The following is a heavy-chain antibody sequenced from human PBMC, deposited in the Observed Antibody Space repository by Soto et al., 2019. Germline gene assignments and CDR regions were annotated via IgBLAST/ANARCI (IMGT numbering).Heavy chain of an antibody. CDR1: GFTFSSYS. J-gene: IGHJ6*03. V-gene: IGHV3-21*01. CDR2: ISSSSSYI. CDR3: ARDTQLLLVRSGDYMDV. Sequence: GGSLRLSCAASGFTFSSYSMNWVRQAPGKGLEWVSSISSSSSYIYYADSVKGRFTISRDNAKNSLYLQMNSLRAEDTAVYYCARDTQLLLVRSGDYMDVWGKGTTVTVSS. D-gene: IGHD2-2*01.